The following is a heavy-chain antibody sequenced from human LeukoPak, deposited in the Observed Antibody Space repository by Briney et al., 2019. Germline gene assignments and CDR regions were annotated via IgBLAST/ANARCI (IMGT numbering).Heavy chain of an antibody. Sequence: GGSLRLSCAASGFTFSSYAVTWVRQAPGKGLEWVSAISGSGGSTYYADSVKGRFTISRDSSKNTLYLQMNSLRADDTAVYYCAKDRLSTRPGRYYFDYWGHGTLVTVSS. V-gene: IGHV3-23*01. D-gene: IGHD3-3*02. CDR2: ISGSGGST. J-gene: IGHJ4*01. CDR3: AKDRLSTRPGRYYFDY. CDR1: GFTFSSYA.